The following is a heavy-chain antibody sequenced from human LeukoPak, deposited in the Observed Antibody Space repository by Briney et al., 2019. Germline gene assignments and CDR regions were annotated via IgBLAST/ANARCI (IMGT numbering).Heavy chain of an antibody. J-gene: IGHJ4*02. Sequence: PSETLSLTCTVSGGSISNYYWSWIRQPAGKGLEWIGRIYTSGSTNYNPSLKSRVTMSVDTSKNQFSLKLSSVTAADTAVYYCASRRGNSGYDSFDYWGQGTLVTVSS. D-gene: IGHD5-12*01. CDR1: GGSISNYY. V-gene: IGHV4-4*07. CDR2: IYTSGST. CDR3: ASRRGNSGYDSFDY.